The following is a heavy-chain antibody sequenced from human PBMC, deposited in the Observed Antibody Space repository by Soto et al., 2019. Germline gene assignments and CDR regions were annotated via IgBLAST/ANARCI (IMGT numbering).Heavy chain of an antibody. Sequence: GGSLRLSCAASGFTFSSYAMNWVRQAPGKGLEWVSAISGSGCNTYYADSVKGRFTISRDNSKNTLYLQMNSLRAEDKAVYYCEKDEYCGSTGCYWLFDYWGQGTLVTVSS. CDR1: GFTFSSYA. V-gene: IGHV3-23*01. CDR2: ISGSGCNT. D-gene: IGHD2-2*01. CDR3: EKDEYCGSTGCYWLFDY. J-gene: IGHJ4*02.